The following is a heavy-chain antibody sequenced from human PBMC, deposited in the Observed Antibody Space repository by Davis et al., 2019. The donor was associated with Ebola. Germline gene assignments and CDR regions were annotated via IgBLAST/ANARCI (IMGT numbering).Heavy chain of an antibody. Sequence: ASVKVSCKASGHTFTSYYMHWVRQAPGQGLEWMGIINASGGSTSHAQKLQGRVTMTTDTSTSTVYMELSSLRSEDTAVYYCARERIVVMILANEDYYYYGMDVWGKGTTVTVSS. D-gene: IGHD2-15*01. CDR3: ARERIVVMILANEDYYYYGMDV. J-gene: IGHJ6*04. CDR1: GHTFTSYY. CDR2: INASGGST. V-gene: IGHV1-46*04.